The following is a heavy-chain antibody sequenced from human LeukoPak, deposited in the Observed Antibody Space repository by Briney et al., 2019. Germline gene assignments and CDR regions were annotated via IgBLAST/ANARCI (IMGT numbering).Heavy chain of an antibody. CDR1: GFTFSSYW. Sequence: GTLRLSCAASGFTFSSYWMSWVRQAPGKGLEWVANIKQDGSEKFYVDSLKGRFTISRDNARNSLFLQMDSLRAEDTAVYYCARVPRQLSGDTSGYYWDYWGQGTLVTVSS. D-gene: IGHD3-22*01. V-gene: IGHV3-7*05. CDR3: ARVPRQLSGDTSGYYWDY. CDR2: IKQDGSEK. J-gene: IGHJ4*02.